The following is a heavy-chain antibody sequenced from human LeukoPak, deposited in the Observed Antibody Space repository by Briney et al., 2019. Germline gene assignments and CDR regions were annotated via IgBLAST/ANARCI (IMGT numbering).Heavy chain of an antibody. J-gene: IGHJ4*02. CDR3: ARDKLVGATILDF. D-gene: IGHD1-26*01. V-gene: IGHV3-23*01. Sequence: GGSLRLSCAASGITFSSYGMSWVRQAPGKGLEWVSSISSTGGTTYYADSVKGRFTISRDNSKNTLYLHINSLRAEDTAVYYCARDKLVGATILDFWGQGTLVTVSS. CDR1: GITFSSYG. CDR2: ISSTGGTT.